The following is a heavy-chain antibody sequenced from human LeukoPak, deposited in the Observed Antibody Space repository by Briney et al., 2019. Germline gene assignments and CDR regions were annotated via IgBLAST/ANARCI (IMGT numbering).Heavy chain of an antibody. CDR3: AREDMTTVTTRWAFDI. V-gene: IGHV3-30*04. J-gene: IGHJ3*02. CDR1: GFTFSNFA. D-gene: IGHD4-17*01. Sequence: QSGGSLRLSCADSGFTFSNFAMHWVRQAPGKGLERVAVISYDGSIKYYADSVKGRFTISRDNSKNTLYLQMNSLRAEDTAVYYCAREDMTTVTTRWAFDIWGQGSMVTVSS. CDR2: ISYDGSIK.